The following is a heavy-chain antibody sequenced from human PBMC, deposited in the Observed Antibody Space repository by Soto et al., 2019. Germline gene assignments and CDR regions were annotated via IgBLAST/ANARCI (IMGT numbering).Heavy chain of an antibody. J-gene: IGHJ6*02. CDR3: VRNGYYSLDV. CDR1: GDSIIGTGW. V-gene: IGHV4-4*02. Sequence: QVQLQESGPGLVRPSGTLSLTCAVSGDSIIGTGWWSWVRQSPGKGLDWIGEVYHSGATNYNPSLKSRVTISVDTSRNQFSLNLGSVPAADTAVYYCVRNGYYSLDVWGQGTTVTVSS. D-gene: IGHD3-22*01. CDR2: VYHSGAT.